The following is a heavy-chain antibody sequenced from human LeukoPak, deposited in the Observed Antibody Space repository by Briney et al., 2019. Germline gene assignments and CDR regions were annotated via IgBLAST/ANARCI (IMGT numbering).Heavy chain of an antibody. CDR3: ARDGPIGYCSGGSCYSYYYYYYMDV. Sequence: GGSLRLSCAASGFTFSSYSMNWVRQAPGKGLEWVSYISSSSSTIYYADSVKGRFTISRDNAKNSLYLQMNSLRAEDTAVYYCARDGPIGYCSGGSCYSYYYYYYMDVWGKGITVTVSS. CDR2: ISSSSSTI. J-gene: IGHJ6*03. V-gene: IGHV3-48*01. CDR1: GFTFSSYS. D-gene: IGHD2-15*01.